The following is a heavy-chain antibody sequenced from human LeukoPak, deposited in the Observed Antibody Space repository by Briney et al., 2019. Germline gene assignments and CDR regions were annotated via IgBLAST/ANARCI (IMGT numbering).Heavy chain of an antibody. D-gene: IGHD4-17*01. V-gene: IGHV3-48*01. J-gene: IGHJ4*02. Sequence: GGSLRLSCVGSGFLFNTYSVNWVRQAPGKGLEWIAYITRSSDTIYYADSVKGRFTISRDNARNSLYLQMNSLRAEDTAVYYCARDKNHGDSYFAYWGQGILVTVSS. CDR2: ITRSSDTI. CDR3: ARDKNHGDSYFAY. CDR1: GFLFNTYS.